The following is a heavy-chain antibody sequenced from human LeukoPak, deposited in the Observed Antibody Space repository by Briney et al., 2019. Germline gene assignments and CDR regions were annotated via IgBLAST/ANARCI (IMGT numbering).Heavy chain of an antibody. CDR2: ISSSSSTI. V-gene: IGHV3-48*01. CDR1: GFTFSSYS. D-gene: IGHD6-13*01. J-gene: IGHJ4*02. Sequence: GGSLGLSCAASGFTFSSYSMNWVRQAPGKGLEWVSYISSSSSTIYYADSVKGRFTISRDNAKNSLYLQMNSLRAEDTAAYYCARGGGQQLNRGQGTLVTVSS. CDR3: ARGGGQQLN.